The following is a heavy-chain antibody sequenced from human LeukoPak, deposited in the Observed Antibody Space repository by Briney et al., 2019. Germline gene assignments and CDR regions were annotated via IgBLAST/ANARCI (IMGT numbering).Heavy chain of an antibody. J-gene: IGHJ4*02. V-gene: IGHV3-9*01. CDR3: AKGVNYGSPNRYYFDY. D-gene: IGHD3-10*01. CDR1: GFTFDNYA. Sequence: GGSLRLSCAASGFTFDNYAMHWVRQAPGKGLEWVSGISWNSGSIGYADSVRGRFTISRDNAKNSLYLQINSLRAEDTALYYCAKGVNYGSPNRYYFDYWGEGTLVTVSS. CDR2: ISWNSGSI.